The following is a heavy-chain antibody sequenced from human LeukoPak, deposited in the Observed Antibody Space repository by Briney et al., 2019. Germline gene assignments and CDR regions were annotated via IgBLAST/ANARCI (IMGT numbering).Heavy chain of an antibody. V-gene: IGHV4-30-2*01. Sequence: PSETLSLTCAVSGGSISSGGYSWSWIRQPPGKGLEWIGYIYHSGSTYYNPSLKSRVTISVDRSKNQFSLKLSSVTAADTAVYYCARDSTTTVGWFDPWGQGTLVTVSS. D-gene: IGHD4-23*01. J-gene: IGHJ5*02. CDR2: IYHSGST. CDR1: GGSISSGGYS. CDR3: ARDSTTTVGWFDP.